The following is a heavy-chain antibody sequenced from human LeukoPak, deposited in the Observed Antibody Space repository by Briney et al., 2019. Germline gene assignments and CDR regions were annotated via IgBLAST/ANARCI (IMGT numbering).Heavy chain of an antibody. J-gene: IGHJ4*02. D-gene: IGHD6-19*01. V-gene: IGHV3-30*04. CDR2: ISYDGSNK. Sequence: GGSLRLSCAASGFTFSSYALSWVRQAPGKGLEWVAVISYDGSNKYYADSVKGRFTISRDNSKNTLYLQMNSLRAEDTAVYYCARAHGYSSGWYGFFDYWGQGTLVTASS. CDR3: ARAHGYSSGWYGFFDY. CDR1: GFTFSSYA.